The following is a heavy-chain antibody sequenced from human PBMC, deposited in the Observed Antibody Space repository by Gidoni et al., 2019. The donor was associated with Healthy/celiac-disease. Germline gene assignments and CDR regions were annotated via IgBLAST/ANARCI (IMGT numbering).Heavy chain of an antibody. J-gene: IGHJ6*02. CDR1: GGSISSSSYY. CDR3: ARPGLTDQDV. D-gene: IGHD3-9*01. CDR2: IYYSGST. Sequence: QLQLQESGPGLVKPSDTLSLPCTVSGGSISSSSYYWGWIRQPPGKGLEWIGSIYYSGSTYYNPSLKSRVTISGDTSKNQFSLKLSSVTAADTAVYYCARPGLTDQDVWGQGTTVTVSS. V-gene: IGHV4-39*01.